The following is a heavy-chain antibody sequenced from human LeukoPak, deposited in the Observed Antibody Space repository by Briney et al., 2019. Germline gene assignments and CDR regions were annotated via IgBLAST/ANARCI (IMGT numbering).Heavy chain of an antibody. Sequence: ASVKVSCKASGYTFTSYGISWVRQAPAQGLGWMGWISAYNGNTNYAQKLQGRVTMTTDTSTSTAYMELRSLRSDDTAVYYCARDGPLEMTSSGYPHYYYYMDVWGKGTTVTVSS. J-gene: IGHJ6*03. CDR2: ISAYNGNT. CDR3: ARDGPLEMTSSGYPHYYYYMDV. D-gene: IGHD3-22*01. V-gene: IGHV1-18*01. CDR1: GYTFTSYG.